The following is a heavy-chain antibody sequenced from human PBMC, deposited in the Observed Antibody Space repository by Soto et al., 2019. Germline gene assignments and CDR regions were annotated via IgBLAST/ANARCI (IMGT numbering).Heavy chain of an antibody. CDR3: ARDQRVTIFGVVSDHGMDV. CDR1: GYTLTDYY. D-gene: IGHD3-3*01. Sequence: QVHLVQSGAEVKKPGASVKVSCKASGYTLTDYYMHWVRQAPGQGLEWMGWLNPDSGGTNYAQKFQGRVTMTRDTSISTAYMELNRLISDDTAVYYCARDQRVTIFGVVSDHGMDVGGQGTTVTVSS. CDR2: LNPDSGGT. V-gene: IGHV1-2*02. J-gene: IGHJ6*02.